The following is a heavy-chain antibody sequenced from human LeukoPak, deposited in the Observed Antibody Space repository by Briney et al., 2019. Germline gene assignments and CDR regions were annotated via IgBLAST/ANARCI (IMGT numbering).Heavy chain of an antibody. J-gene: IGHJ4*02. V-gene: IGHV3-30*03. CDR3: ATAYSSGWYYFVY. Sequence: GGSLRLSCAASGFTFSSYGMHWVRQAPGKGLEWVAVISYDGGNKYYADSVKGRFTISRDNSKNTLYLQMNSLRAEDTAVYYCATAYSSGWYYFVYWGQGTLVTVSS. CDR1: GFTFSSYG. D-gene: IGHD6-19*01. CDR2: ISYDGGNK.